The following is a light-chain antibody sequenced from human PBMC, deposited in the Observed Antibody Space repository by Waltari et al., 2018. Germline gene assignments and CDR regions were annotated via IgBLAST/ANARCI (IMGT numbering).Light chain of an antibody. CDR2: EGN. Sequence: QSALTQPASVSGSPGQSITIPCTGATSDVGNFNLVPLHQQHPGKAPKLLIYEGNKRPSGVSHRFSGSGSGNTASLVISGLQAEDEADYFCCSYTGGTPFILFGGGTKLTVL. CDR3: CSYTGGTPFIL. V-gene: IGLV2-23*03. CDR1: TSDVGNFNL. J-gene: IGLJ2*01.